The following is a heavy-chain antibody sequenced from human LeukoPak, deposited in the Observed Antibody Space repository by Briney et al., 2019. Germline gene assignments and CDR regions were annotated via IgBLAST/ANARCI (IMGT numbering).Heavy chain of an antibody. Sequence: PSETLSLTCTVSGGSITSSDYYCGWIRQPPGERLEWIGTIYYNGNTYYNPSLQSRVIISVDTSKNQFSLKLTSVTAPDTAVYYCARTVGTHRFDYWGQGILVTVSS. CDR3: ARTVGTHRFDY. V-gene: IGHV4-39*01. CDR2: IYYNGNT. D-gene: IGHD4-23*01. CDR1: GGSITSSDYY. J-gene: IGHJ4*02.